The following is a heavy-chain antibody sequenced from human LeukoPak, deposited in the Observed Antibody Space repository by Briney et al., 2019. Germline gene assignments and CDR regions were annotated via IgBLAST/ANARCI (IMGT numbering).Heavy chain of an antibody. Sequence: ASVKVSCKASGYTFTSYGISWVRQAPGQGLEWMGLISAYNGNTNYAQKLQGRVTMTTDTSTSTAYMELRSLRSDDTAVYYCARDPRYSLYVVVPAANWFDPWGQGTLVTVSS. V-gene: IGHV1-18*01. CDR1: GYTFTSYG. CDR3: ARDPRYSLYVVVPAANWFDP. D-gene: IGHD2-2*01. CDR2: ISAYNGNT. J-gene: IGHJ5*02.